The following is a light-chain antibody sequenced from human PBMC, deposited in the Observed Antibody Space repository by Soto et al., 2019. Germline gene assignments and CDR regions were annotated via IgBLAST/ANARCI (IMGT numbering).Light chain of an antibody. CDR2: DAS. CDR1: QDIYSW. V-gene: IGKV1-5*01. J-gene: IGKJ1*01. CDR3: QRYNSNSRT. Sequence: DIQLTQSPSTLSASVGDRVTITCRASQDIYSWVAWYQQKPGKAPKFLIYDASILQSGVPSRFSGSGSGTEFTLTISSLLPDDFATYYCQRYNSNSRTFGQGTTVDFK.